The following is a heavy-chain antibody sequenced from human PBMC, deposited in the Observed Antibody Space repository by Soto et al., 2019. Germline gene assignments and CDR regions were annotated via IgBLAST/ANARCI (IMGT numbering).Heavy chain of an antibody. CDR1: GYTFNSYD. J-gene: IGHJ5*02. CDR2: MNPNSGNT. V-gene: IGHV1-8*01. Sequence: ASVKVSCKASGYTFNSYDINWVRQATGQGLEWMGWMNPNSGNTGYAQKFQGRVTMTRNTSISTAHMELSSLRSEDTAVYYCARGPPRVVVADNWFDPWGQGTLVNVSS. CDR3: ARGPPRVVVADNWFDP. D-gene: IGHD2-15*01.